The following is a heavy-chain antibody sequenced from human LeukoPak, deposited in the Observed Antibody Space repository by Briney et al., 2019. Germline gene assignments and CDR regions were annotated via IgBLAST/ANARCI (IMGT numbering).Heavy chain of an antibody. CDR1: GGSFSGYY. CDR2: INHSGST. D-gene: IGHD2-2*01. CDR3: ARDNCSSTSCYLDP. V-gene: IGHV4-34*01. Sequence: KPSETLSLTCAVYGGSFSGYYWSWIRQPPGKGLEWIGEINHSGSTNYNPCLKSRVTISVDTSKNQFSLRLSSVTAADTAVYYCARDNCSSTSCYLDPWGQGTLVTVSS. J-gene: IGHJ5*02.